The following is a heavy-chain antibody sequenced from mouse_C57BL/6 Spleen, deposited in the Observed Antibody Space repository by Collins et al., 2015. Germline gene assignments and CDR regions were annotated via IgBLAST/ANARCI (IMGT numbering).Heavy chain of an antibody. J-gene: IGHJ2*01. V-gene: IGHV1-81*01. Sequence: NEKFKGKATLTADKSSSTAYMELRSLTSEDSAVYFCARRNDYDPNYFDYWGQGTTLTVSS. CDR3: ARRNDYDPNYFDY. D-gene: IGHD2-4*01.